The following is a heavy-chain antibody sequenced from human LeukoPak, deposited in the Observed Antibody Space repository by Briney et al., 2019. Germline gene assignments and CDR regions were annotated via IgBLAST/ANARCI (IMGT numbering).Heavy chain of an antibody. V-gene: IGHV3-7*01. D-gene: IGHD3-22*01. Sequence: GGSLRLSCEASGFTLSSNTMNWVRQAPGKGLEWVANIKQDGSEKYYVDSVKGRFTISRDNAKNSLYLQMNSLRAEDSAVYYCARSSRGDSSGYYPFDYWGQGTLVTVSS. CDR3: ARSSRGDSSGYYPFDY. CDR1: GFTLSSNT. CDR2: IKQDGSEK. J-gene: IGHJ4*02.